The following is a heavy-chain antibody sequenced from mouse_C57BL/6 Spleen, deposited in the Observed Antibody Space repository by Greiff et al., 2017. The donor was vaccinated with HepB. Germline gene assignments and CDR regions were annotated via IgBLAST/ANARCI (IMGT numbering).Heavy chain of an antibody. J-gene: IGHJ4*01. CDR1: GYTFTDYN. CDR2: INPNNGGT. V-gene: IGHV1-18*01. CDR3: AREDDGYYSYAMDY. Sequence: EVQLQQSGPELVKPGASVKIPCKASGYTFTDYNMDWVKQSHGKSLEWIGDINPNNGGTIYNQKFKGKATLTVDKSSSTAYMELRSLTSEDTAVYYCAREDDGYYSYAMDYWGHRTSVTVSS. D-gene: IGHD2-3*01.